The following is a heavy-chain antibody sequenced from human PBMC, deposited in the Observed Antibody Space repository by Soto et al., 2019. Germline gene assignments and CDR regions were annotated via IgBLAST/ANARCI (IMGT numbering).Heavy chain of an antibody. CDR2: ISAYNGYT. CDR3: ARDRGGSYFYY. Sequence: QVQLVQSGAEVKKPGASVKVSCKASGYTFSSYGITWVRQAPGQGLEWMGWISAYNGYTNDAQKLQGRGTLTTDTSTSTGYMELRSLTSDDTAVYYCARDRGGSYFYYWGQGTLVTVSS. D-gene: IGHD3-10*01. V-gene: IGHV1-18*01. CDR1: GYTFSSYG. J-gene: IGHJ4*02.